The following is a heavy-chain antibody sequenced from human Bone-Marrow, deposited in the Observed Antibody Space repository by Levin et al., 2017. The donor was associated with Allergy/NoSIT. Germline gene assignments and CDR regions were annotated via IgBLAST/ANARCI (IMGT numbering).Heavy chain of an antibody. Sequence: SETLSLTCTVSGGSISSSSYYWGWIRQPPGKGLEWIGSIYYSGSTYYNPSLKSRVTISVDTSKNQFSLKLSSVTAADTAVYYCAGSWIQLTWFDPWGQGTLVTVSS. CDR3: AGSWIQLTWFDP. CDR1: GGSISSSSYY. J-gene: IGHJ5*02. V-gene: IGHV4-39*01. D-gene: IGHD5-18*01. CDR2: IYYSGST.